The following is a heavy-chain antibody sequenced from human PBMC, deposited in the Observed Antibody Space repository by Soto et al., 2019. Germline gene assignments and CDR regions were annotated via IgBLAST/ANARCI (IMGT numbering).Heavy chain of an antibody. Sequence: FDDYGMSWVRQAPGKGLEWVSGINWNGGSTGYADSVKCRFTISRDNAKNSLYLQMNSLRAEDTALYYCARDKGYYGMDVWGQGTTVTVSS. CDR2: INWNGGST. CDR3: ARDKGYYGMDV. J-gene: IGHJ6*02. V-gene: IGHV3-20*03. CDR1: FDDYG.